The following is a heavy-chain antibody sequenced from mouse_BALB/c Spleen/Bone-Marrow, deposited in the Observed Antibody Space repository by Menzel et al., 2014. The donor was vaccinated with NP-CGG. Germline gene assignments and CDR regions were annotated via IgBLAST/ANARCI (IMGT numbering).Heavy chain of an antibody. V-gene: IGHV5-17*02. CDR3: TRGGNWEDFDY. CDR2: ISSDSGAI. D-gene: IGHD4-1*01. Sequence: EVKLVESGGGLVQPGGSRKLSCAASGFTFSSFGTHWVRQAPEKGLEWIAYISSDSGAIFYADTVKGRFTISRDNPKNTLFLQVTSLRSEDTAIYFCTRGGNWEDFDYWGQGTTLTVSS. CDR1: GFTFSSFG. J-gene: IGHJ2*01.